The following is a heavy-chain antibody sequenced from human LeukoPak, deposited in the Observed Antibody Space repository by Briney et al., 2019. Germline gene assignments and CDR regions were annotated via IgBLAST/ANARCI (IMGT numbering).Heavy chain of an antibody. CDR2: ISSSGSTI. CDR1: GFTFSDYY. J-gene: IGHJ4*02. CDR3: AKRTMSAFDS. V-gene: IGHV3-11*01. Sequence: KPGGSLRLSCAASGFTFSDYYMSWIRQAPGKGLEWVSYISSSGSTIYYADSVKGRFIISRDNSKNMVYLQMNSLTVEDTATYYCAKRTMSAFDSWGQGTLLIVSS.